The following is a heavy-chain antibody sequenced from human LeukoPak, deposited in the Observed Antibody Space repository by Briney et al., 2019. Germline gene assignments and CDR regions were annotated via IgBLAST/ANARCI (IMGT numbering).Heavy chain of an antibody. CDR2: IKQDGSGK. CDR1: GFTFSSYW. Sequence: GGSLRLSCAASGFTFSSYWMSWVRQAPGKGLEWVANIKQDGSGKRYVDSVKGRFTIARDNADNSLSLQMNSLRAEDTAVYYCASWGAGGNSWGQGTLVTVSS. CDR3: ASWGAGGNS. V-gene: IGHV3-7*01. J-gene: IGHJ4*02. D-gene: IGHD3-16*01.